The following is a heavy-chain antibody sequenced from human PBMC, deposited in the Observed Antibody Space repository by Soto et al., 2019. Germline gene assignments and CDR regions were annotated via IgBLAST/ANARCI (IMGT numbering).Heavy chain of an antibody. CDR2: ISGSGGST. Sequence: EVQLLESGGGLLQPGGSLRLSCAASGFTFSSYAMSWVRQAPGKGLEWVSAISGSGGSTYYADSVKGRFTISRDNSKNPLYPQMNSLRAEDTAVYYCANLLVTTDDGYWGQGTLVTGSS. CDR1: GFTFSSYA. J-gene: IGHJ4*02. CDR3: ANLLVTTDDGY. D-gene: IGHD4-17*01. V-gene: IGHV3-23*01.